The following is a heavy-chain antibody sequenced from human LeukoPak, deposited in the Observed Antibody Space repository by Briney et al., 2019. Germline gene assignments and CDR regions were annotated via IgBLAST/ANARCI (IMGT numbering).Heavy chain of an antibody. J-gene: IGHJ6*03. CDR2: IYTSRST. CDR1: GGSISSYY. V-gene: IGHV4-4*07. CDR3: ARERRYYMDV. Sequence: SETLSLTCTVSGGSISSYYWSWIRQPAGKGLEWIGHIYTSRSTNYNPSLKSRVTMSVDTSKNQFSLKLSSVTAADTAVFYCARERRYYMDVWGKGTTVIVSS.